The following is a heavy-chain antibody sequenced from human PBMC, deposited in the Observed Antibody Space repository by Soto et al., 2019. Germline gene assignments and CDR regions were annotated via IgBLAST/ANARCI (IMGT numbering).Heavy chain of an antibody. CDR2: IFHSGST. D-gene: IGHD1-26*01. CDR3: AGRYGGNFDY. V-gene: IGHV4-4*02. J-gene: IGHJ4*02. CDR1: GGSIRSNNW. Sequence: SETLSLTCAVSGGSIRSNNWWSWVRQPPGKGLEWIGEIFHSGSTYYNPSLKTRVTISVDKSKNQFSLKLSSVTAADTAVYYCAGRYGGNFDYWGQGTLVTVSS.